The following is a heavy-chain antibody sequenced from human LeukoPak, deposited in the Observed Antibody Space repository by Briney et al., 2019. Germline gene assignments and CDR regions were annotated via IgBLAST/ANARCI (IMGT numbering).Heavy chain of an antibody. V-gene: IGHV1-24*01. J-gene: IGHJ4*02. D-gene: IGHD3-9*01. CDR2: FDPEDGET. CDR1: GYTLTELS. Sequence: ASVNVSCKFSGYTLTELSMHWVRQARGKGLEWMGGFDPEDGETIYAQKFQGRVTMTEDTSTDTAYMELSRVRSEDTAVYYCATKIMRNVLRYFDWSIWDFDYWGQGTLVSVSS. CDR3: ATKIMRNVLRYFDWSIWDFDY.